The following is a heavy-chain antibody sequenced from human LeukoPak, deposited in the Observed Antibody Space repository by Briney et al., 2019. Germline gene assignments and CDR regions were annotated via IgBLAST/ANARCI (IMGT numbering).Heavy chain of an antibody. CDR2: IYTSGST. D-gene: IGHD3-10*01. CDR1: GGSISSGSYY. CDR3: ARLTYYYGSGRRTWFDP. Sequence: SQTLSLTCTVSGGSISSGSYYWSWIRQPAGKGLEWIGRIYTSGSTNYNPSLKSRVTISVDTSKNQFSLKLRSVTAADTAVYYCARLTYYYGSGRRTWFDPWGQGTLVTVSS. J-gene: IGHJ5*02. V-gene: IGHV4-61*02.